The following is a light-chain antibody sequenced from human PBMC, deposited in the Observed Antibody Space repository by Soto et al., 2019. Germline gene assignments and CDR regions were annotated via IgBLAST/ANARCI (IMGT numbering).Light chain of an antibody. CDR1: TSNIGAGYD. CDR2: GNS. Sequence: QSVLTQPPSVSGAPGQRGTISCTGSTSNIGAGYDVHSYQQLPGTAPKLLIYGNSNRPSGVPDRFSGSKSGTSASLAITGLQAEDEADYYCQSYDSSLSGVFGGGTKLTVL. J-gene: IGLJ2*01. V-gene: IGLV1-40*01. CDR3: QSYDSSLSGV.